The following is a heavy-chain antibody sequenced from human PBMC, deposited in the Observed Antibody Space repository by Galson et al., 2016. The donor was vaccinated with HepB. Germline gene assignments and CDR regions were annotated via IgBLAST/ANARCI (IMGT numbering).Heavy chain of an antibody. Sequence: QSGAEVKKPGESLQISCTVSGENRTNYWIAWVRQMPEKSLEWMGIIYLADSDTRFSPSFQGQVSISADKSISTAYLHWSTLKTSDTAIYYCARGHYSRWLSWYALWGQGTRVTVSS. CDR3: ARGHYSRWLSWYAL. CDR2: IYLADSDT. D-gene: IGHD6-13*01. J-gene: IGHJ5*02. V-gene: IGHV5-51*01. CDR1: GENRTNYW.